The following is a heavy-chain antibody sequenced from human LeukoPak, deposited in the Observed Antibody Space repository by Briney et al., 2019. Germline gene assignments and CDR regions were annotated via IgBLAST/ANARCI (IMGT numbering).Heavy chain of an antibody. J-gene: IGHJ4*02. Sequence: GGSLRLSCAASGFSFSSNSMNWVRQAPGKGLEWVAFIRFDGSYKYYADSVKGRFTISRDNSKNTLYLQMNSLRAEDTAVYYCAKAPGGRFDYWGQGTLVTVSS. CDR3: AKAPGGRFDY. V-gene: IGHV3-30*02. CDR2: IRFDGSYK. D-gene: IGHD1-26*01. CDR1: GFSFSSNS.